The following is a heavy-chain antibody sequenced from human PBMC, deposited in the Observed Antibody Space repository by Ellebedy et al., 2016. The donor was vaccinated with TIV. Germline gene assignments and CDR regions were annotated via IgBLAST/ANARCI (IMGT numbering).Heavy chain of an antibody. D-gene: IGHD4-17*01. V-gene: IGHV1-8*03. CDR3: ARARGVYGEKDYEYWFGP. Sequence: AASVKVSCKASGYTFGDYDINWVRPAPGQGLEWMGWMNPTSGNTGYAQKFQGRVTITRNTAISTFYMELRSLRSEDTAVYYCARARGVYGEKDYEYWFGPWGQGTLVTVPS. CDR1: GYTFGDYD. J-gene: IGHJ5*02. CDR2: MNPTSGNT.